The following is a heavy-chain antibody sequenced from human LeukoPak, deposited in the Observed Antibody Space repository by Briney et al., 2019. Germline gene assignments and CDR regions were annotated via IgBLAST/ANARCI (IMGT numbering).Heavy chain of an antibody. CDR2: ISGSGGNT. J-gene: IGHJ4*02. V-gene: IGHV3-23*01. CDR3: AKAGMGYYDSGSYYD. D-gene: IGHD3-22*01. CDR1: GFTFSSYT. Sequence: PGGSLRLSCAASGFTFSSYTMSWVRQAPGKGLEWVSAISGSGGNTYYADSVKGRFTTSRDNSKNTLFLQMNSLRAEDTAVYYCAKAGMGYYDSGSYYDWGQGTLVTVSS.